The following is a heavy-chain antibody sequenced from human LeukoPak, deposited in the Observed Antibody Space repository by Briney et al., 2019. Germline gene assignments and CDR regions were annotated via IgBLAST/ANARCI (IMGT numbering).Heavy chain of an antibody. J-gene: IGHJ6*03. CDR1: GYTFTSYG. D-gene: IGHD3-10*01. Sequence: HGASVKVSCKASGYTFTSYGISWVRQAPGQGLEWMGWISAYNGNTNYAQKLQGRVTMTRDTSTNTVYMELSSLRSEDTAVYYCARGPSITMIRGGQWYYYMDVWGKGTTVTISS. CDR3: ARGPSITMIRGGQWYYYMDV. V-gene: IGHV1-18*01. CDR2: ISAYNGNT.